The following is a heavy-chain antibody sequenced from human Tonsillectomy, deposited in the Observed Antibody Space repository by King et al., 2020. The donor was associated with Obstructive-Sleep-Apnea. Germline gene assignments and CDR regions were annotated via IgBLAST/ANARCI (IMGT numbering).Heavy chain of an antibody. CDR1: GFTFDDFA. V-gene: IGHV3-9*01. D-gene: IGHD1-26*01. Sequence: VQLVESGGGLVPPGGSLRLSCAASGFTFDDFAMHWVRQAPGKGLEWVSAINWNSGSVGYADSVRGRFSVSRDNDKNSLYLQMDSLRAEDTALYYCGRDIALHIVGTTGIAALHIVGAAGIADWGQGTLVTVSS. CDR2: INWNSGSV. CDR3: GRDIALHIVGTTGIAALHIVGAAGIAD. J-gene: IGHJ4*02.